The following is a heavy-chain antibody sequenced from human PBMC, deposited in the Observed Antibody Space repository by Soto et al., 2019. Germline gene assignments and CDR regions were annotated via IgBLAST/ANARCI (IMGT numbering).Heavy chain of an antibody. V-gene: IGHV4-39*01. J-gene: IGHJ4*02. Sequence: SETLSLTCTVSGGSISSSSYYWGWIRQPPGKGLEWIGSIYDSGSTYYNPSLKSRVTISVDTSKNQFSLKLSSLTAADTAVYYCARSFWFGELSYFDYWGQGTLVTVSS. CDR3: ARSFWFGELSYFDY. CDR1: GGSISSSSYY. D-gene: IGHD3-10*01. CDR2: IYDSGST.